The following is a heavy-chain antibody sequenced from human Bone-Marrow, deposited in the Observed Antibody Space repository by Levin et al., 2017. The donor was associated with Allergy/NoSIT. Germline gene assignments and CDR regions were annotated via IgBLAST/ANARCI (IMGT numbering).Heavy chain of an antibody. CDR1: GGSVSDTNRF. D-gene: IGHD4-11*01. CDR3: ASTDYTEYFHYFDH. V-gene: IGHV4-39*07. Sequence: TSETLSLTCSVSGGSVSDTNRFWAWIRQPPGTGLEWIGSIYYSGTSYYNPSLTNRVTMSVDTSKNRFSLKVTSVTAADTAVYYCASTDYTEYFHYFDHWGQGSLFTVSA. J-gene: IGHJ4*02. CDR2: IYYSGTS.